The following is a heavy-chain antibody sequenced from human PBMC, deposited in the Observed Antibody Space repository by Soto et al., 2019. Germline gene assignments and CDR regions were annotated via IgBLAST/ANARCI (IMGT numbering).Heavy chain of an antibody. J-gene: IGHJ6*02. V-gene: IGHV2-70*20. CDR1: GFSLSDPGMC. Sequence: SGPTLVNPTQTLTLTCTLSGFSLSDPGMCVSWVRQPPGKALEWLALIGWDDDKYYTTSLKTRLTIAKDTSKNQVILTMTNVAPVDTATYYCARIRVDTAMYFNNYGMDVWGQGTTVTVSS. CDR2: IGWDDDK. D-gene: IGHD5-18*01. CDR3: ARIRVDTAMYFNNYGMDV.